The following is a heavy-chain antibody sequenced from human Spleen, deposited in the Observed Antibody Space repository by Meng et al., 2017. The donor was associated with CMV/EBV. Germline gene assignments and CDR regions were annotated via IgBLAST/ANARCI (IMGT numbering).Heavy chain of an antibody. CDR2: ITSSSSHL. D-gene: IGHD7-27*01. CDR1: EFTFSNYA. V-gene: IGHV3-21*01. J-gene: IGHJ6*02. CDR3: TRTTSTGTTGDRTYGMDV. Sequence: GESLKISCAASEFTFSNYAMSWVRQAPGRGLAWVSSITSSSSHLTYADSVQGRFTISRDNAKSSLYLQMNSLRADDTAVYYCTRTTSTGTTGDRTYGMDVWGQGTTVTVSS.